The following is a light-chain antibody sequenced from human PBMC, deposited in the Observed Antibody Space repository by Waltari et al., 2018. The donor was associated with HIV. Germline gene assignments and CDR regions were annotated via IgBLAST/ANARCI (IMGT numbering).Light chain of an antibody. CDR2: STN. Sequence: QTVVTQEPSFSVSPGGTVTLTCGLSSGSVSPSYYTSWYQQTPGQAPRTLIHSTNTRSSGVPDRFSGSIVGNKAALTITGAQADDESDYYCVLYMGSGLWVFGGGTKLTVL. J-gene: IGLJ3*02. CDR1: SGSVSPSYY. V-gene: IGLV8-61*01. CDR3: VLYMGSGLWV.